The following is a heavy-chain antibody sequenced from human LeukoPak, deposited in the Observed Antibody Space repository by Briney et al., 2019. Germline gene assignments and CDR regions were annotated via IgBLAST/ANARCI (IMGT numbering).Heavy chain of an antibody. CDR3: AKGPPRAQQLVVDYFDY. J-gene: IGHJ4*02. V-gene: IGHV4-4*02. Sequence: PSGTLSLTCAVSGGSIGASINSPNWWSWVRQPPGKGLEWIGHMYYSGSADYSPSLKSRVTISVDTSKNQFSLKLRSVTAADTAVYYCAKGPPRAQQLVVDYFDYWGQGTLVTVSS. D-gene: IGHD6-13*01. CDR2: MYYSGSA. CDR1: GGSIGASINSPNW.